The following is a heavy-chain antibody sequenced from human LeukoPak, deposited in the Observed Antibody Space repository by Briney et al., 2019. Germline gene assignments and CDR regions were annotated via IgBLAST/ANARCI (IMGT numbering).Heavy chain of an antibody. CDR3: AKSRSVADAFDI. D-gene: IGHD6-19*01. J-gene: IGHJ3*02. V-gene: IGHV3-23*01. CDR2: ISGSGYDT. CDR1: GFTFSSYA. Sequence: GSLRLSCAASGFTFSSYAMSWVRQAPGKGLEWVSAISGSGYDTYHADSVKGRFTISRDNSKNTLYLQMNGLRAEDTAVYHCAKSRSVADAFDIWGPGTMVTVSS.